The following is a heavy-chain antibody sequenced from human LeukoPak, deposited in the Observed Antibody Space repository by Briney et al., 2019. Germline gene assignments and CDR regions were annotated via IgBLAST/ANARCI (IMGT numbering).Heavy chain of an antibody. J-gene: IGHJ5*02. CDR1: GFPFGNSA. CDR2: ISTLGYST. V-gene: IGHV3-23*01. D-gene: IGHD6-13*01. CDR3: AKNAAAAGVNWFDP. Sequence: GVSLRLSCAASGFPFGNSAMSWVRQPPGKGLECVSTISTLGYSTYYADSVKGRFTISRDNSKNTFYLQMNSLRAEDTAVYYRAKNAAAAGVNWFDPWGQGTLVTVSS.